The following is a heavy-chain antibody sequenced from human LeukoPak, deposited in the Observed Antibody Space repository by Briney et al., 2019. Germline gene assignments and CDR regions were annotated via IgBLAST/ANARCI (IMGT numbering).Heavy chain of an antibody. Sequence: SETLSLTCAVYGGSFSDYYWSWIRQPPGKGLEWIGEINHSGSTNYNPSLKSRVTISVDTSKNQFSLKLSSVTAADTAVYYCASDSGYDEIDYWGQGTLVTVSS. J-gene: IGHJ4*02. V-gene: IGHV4-34*01. D-gene: IGHD5-12*01. CDR3: ASDSGYDEIDY. CDR2: INHSGST. CDR1: GGSFSDYY.